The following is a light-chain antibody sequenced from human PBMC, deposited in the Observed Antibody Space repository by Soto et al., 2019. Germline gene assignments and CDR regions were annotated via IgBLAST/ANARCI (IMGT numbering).Light chain of an antibody. J-gene: IGLJ1*01. CDR3: SSYTSSSTPYV. CDR2: GVT. Sequence: QSALTQPASVSGSPGQSITISCTGTDSDVGGYNYVSWYQQHPGKAPKLIIYGVTNRPSGVSNRFSGSKSGNTASLTISGLQAEDEADYYCSSYTSSSTPYVFGTGTKLTVL. V-gene: IGLV2-14*01. CDR1: DSDVGGYNY.